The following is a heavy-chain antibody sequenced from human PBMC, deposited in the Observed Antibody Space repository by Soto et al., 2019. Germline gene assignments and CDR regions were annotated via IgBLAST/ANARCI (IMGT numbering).Heavy chain of an antibody. Sequence: ASVKVSCKASGYKFTTYFIHWVRQAPGQGLEWMGMIHPSGDTGYAQKFRGRVTMTIDTSTTTAYMELRNLTSEGTAVYFSARGYCTTSPCSGDFQFWGQGTLVTVSS. CDR3: ARGYCTTSPCSGDFQF. V-gene: IGHV1-46*01. D-gene: IGHD2-15*01. J-gene: IGHJ1*01. CDR1: GYKFTTYF. CDR2: IHPSGDT.